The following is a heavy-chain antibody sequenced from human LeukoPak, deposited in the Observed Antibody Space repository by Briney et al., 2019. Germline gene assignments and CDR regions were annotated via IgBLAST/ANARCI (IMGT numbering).Heavy chain of an antibody. V-gene: IGHV3-23*01. J-gene: IGHJ4*02. D-gene: IGHD2-21*02. CDR2: ISGSGGST. Sequence: GGSLRLSCAASGFTFSSYAMSWVRQAPGKGLEWVSAISGSGGSTYYADSVKGRFTISRDNSKNTLYLQMNSLRAEDTAVYYCAKDTTIVVVTATHLDYWGQGALVTVSS. CDR3: AKDTTIVVVTATHLDY. CDR1: GFTFSSYA.